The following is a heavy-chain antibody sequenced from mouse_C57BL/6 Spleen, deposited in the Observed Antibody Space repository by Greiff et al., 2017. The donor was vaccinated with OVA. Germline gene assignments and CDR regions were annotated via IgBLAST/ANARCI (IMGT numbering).Heavy chain of an antibody. J-gene: IGHJ2*01. CDR3: ARDGSRYYFDY. Sequence: VQLKESGPGLVKPSQSLSLTCSVTGYSITSGYYWNWIRQFPGNKLEWMGYISYDGSNNYNPSLKNRISITRDTSKNQFFLKLNSVTTEDTATYYCARDGSRYYFDYWGQGTTLTVSS. CDR2: ISYDGSN. D-gene: IGHD1-1*01. V-gene: IGHV3-6*01. CDR1: GYSITSGYY.